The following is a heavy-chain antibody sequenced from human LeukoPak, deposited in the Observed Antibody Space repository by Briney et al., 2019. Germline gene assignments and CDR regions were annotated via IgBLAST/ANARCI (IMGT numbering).Heavy chain of an antibody. CDR3: ARETGRDGYNFVYWFDP. Sequence: SVKVSCKASGGTFSSYAISWVRQAPGQGLEWMGGIIPIFGTANYAQKFKGRVTITTDESTSTAYMELSSLRSEDTAVYYCARETGRDGYNFVYWFDPWGQGTLVTVSS. D-gene: IGHD5-24*01. CDR2: IIPIFGTA. V-gene: IGHV1-69*05. J-gene: IGHJ5*02. CDR1: GGTFSSYA.